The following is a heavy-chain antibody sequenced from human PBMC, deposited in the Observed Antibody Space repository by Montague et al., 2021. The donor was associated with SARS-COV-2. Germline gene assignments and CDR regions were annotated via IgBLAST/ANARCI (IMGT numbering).Heavy chain of an antibody. J-gene: IGHJ6*02. CDR1: GFTFSSYA. D-gene: IGHD3-9*01. CDR2: ISYDGSNK. CDR3: ARDRWYYDILTGYLPRPYYYYYYGMDV. Sequence: SLRLSCAAPGFTFSSYAMHWVRQAPGKGLEWVAVISYDGSNKYYXDSVKGRFTISRDNSKNTLYLQMNSLRAEDTAVYYCARDRWYYDILTGYLPRPYYYYYYGMDVWGQGTTVTVSS. V-gene: IGHV3-30-3*01.